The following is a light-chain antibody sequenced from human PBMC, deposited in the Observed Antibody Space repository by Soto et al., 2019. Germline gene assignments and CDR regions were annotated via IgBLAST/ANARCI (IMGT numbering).Light chain of an antibody. J-gene: IGLJ1*01. V-gene: IGLV2-8*01. Sequence: QSVLTQSPSASGSPGQSVTISCTGTSSDIGGYNSVSWYQQHPGKAPKVMIYDVSKRPSGVPDRFSGSKSGNTASLTVSALQAEDEADYYCSSYTDRNSLVFGTGTKVTVL. CDR1: SSDIGGYNS. CDR3: SSYTDRNSLV. CDR2: DVS.